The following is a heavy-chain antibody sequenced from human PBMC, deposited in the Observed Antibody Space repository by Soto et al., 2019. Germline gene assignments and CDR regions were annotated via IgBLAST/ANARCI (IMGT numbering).Heavy chain of an antibody. CDR1: GGSISSGGYY. CDR3: AREDETTVTRTFDY. Sequence: QVQLQESGPGLVKPSQTLSLTCTVSGGSISSGGYYWSWIRQHPGKGLGWIGYIYSSGSTYYNPSLKSRVTISVDTSKNQFSLKLSSVTAADTAVYYCAREDETTVTRTFDYWGQGTLVTVSS. J-gene: IGHJ4*02. V-gene: IGHV4-31*03. D-gene: IGHD4-17*01. CDR2: IYSSGST.